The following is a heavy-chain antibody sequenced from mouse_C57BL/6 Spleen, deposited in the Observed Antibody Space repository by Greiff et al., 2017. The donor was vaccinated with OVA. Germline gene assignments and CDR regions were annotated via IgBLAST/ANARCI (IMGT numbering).Heavy chain of an antibody. V-gene: IGHV5-15*01. Sequence: EVQGVESGGGLVQPGGSLKLSCAASGFTFSDYGMAWVRQAPRKGPEWVAFISNLAYSIYYADTVTGRFPISRENAKNTLYLEMSSLRSEDTAMYYCARSYYSNYPWFAYWGQGTLVTVSA. CDR3: ARSYYSNYPWFAY. J-gene: IGHJ3*01. D-gene: IGHD2-5*01. CDR1: GFTFSDYG. CDR2: ISNLAYSI.